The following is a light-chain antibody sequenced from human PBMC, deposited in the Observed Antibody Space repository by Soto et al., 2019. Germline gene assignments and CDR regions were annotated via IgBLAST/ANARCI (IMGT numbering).Light chain of an antibody. Sequence: QSVLTQPPSVSGAPGQRVTISCTGNSSNIGAGFDVHWYQQLPGTAPKLLIYDNSNRPSGVPDRFSGSKSGTSASLAITGLQAEDEADYYCSSFASTHTYVFGTGTKVTVL. V-gene: IGLV1-40*01. CDR1: SSNIGAGFD. CDR3: SSFASTHTYV. CDR2: DNS. J-gene: IGLJ1*01.